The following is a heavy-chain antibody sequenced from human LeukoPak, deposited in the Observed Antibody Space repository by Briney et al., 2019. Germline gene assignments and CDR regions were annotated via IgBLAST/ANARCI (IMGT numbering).Heavy chain of an antibody. V-gene: IGHV4-38-2*02. Sequence: SETLSLTCTVSGYSISSGYYWGWIRQPPGKGLEWIGSIYHSGSTYYNPSLKSRVTISVDTSKNQFSLKLSSVTAADTAVYYCARGYYDFWSGYSLTGYNWFDPWGQGTLVTVSS. CDR1: GYSISSGYY. J-gene: IGHJ5*02. CDR2: IYHSGST. D-gene: IGHD3-3*01. CDR3: ARGYYDFWSGYSLTGYNWFDP.